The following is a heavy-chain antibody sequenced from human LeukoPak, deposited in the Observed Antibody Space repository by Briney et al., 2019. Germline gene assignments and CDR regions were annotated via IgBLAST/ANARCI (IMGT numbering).Heavy chain of an antibody. V-gene: IGHV4-39*07. Sequence: SETLSLTCTVSGGSISSSSYYWGWIRQPPGKGLEWIGSIYYSGSTYYNPSLKSRVTISVDTSKNQFSLKLSSVTAADTAVYYCARGGWSLDYWGLGTLVTVSS. J-gene: IGHJ4*02. CDR1: GGSISSSSYY. CDR3: ARGGWSLDY. CDR2: IYYSGST. D-gene: IGHD2-15*01.